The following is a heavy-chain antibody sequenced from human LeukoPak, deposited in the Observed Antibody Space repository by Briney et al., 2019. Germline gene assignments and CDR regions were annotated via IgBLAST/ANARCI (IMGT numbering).Heavy chain of an antibody. J-gene: IGHJ4*02. V-gene: IGHV1-69*13. D-gene: IGHD4-23*01. CDR3: ARGWLAETMVVTPYNY. Sequence: SVKVSCKASGGTFSSYAISWVRQAPGQGLEWMGGIIPIFGTANYAQKFQGRVTITADESTSTAYMELSSLRSEDTAVYYCARGWLAETMVVTPYNYWGQGTLVTVSS. CDR1: GGTFSSYA. CDR2: IIPIFGTA.